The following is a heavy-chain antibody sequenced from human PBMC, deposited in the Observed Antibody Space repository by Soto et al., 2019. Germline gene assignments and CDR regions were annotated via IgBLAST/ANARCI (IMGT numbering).Heavy chain of an antibody. CDR2: IIPIFGTA. J-gene: IGHJ6*02. V-gene: IGHV1-69*13. CDR1: GGTFSSYA. Sequence: ASVKVSCKASGGTFSSYAISWVRQAPGQGLEWMGGIIPIFGTANYAQKFQGRVTITADESTSTAYMELSSLRSEDTAVYYCARVEWSVYSGGFTPEYYYYGMDVWGQGTTVTVSS. CDR3: ARVEWSVYSGGFTPEYYYYGMDV. D-gene: IGHD6-19*01.